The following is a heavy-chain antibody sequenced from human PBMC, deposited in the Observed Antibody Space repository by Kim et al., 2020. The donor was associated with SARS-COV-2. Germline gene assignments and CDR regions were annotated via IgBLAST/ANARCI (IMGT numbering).Heavy chain of an antibody. D-gene: IGHD3-10*01. CDR3: ARERFGGSFDY. Sequence: ASVKVSCKASGFTFSDYAMYWVRQAPGQRLEWMGWINAGSGNTRYSQKFQGRVTITWDTSASTSYMDLTSLRFEDTAGYYCARERFGGSFDYWGQGTLGT. J-gene: IGHJ4*02. CDR1: GFTFSDYA. V-gene: IGHV1-3*01. CDR2: INAGSGNT.